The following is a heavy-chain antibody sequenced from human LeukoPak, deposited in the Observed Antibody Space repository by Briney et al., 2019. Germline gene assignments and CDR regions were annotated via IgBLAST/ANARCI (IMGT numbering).Heavy chain of an antibody. Sequence: PSETLSLTCTVSGGSISGYYWSWVRQPAGKGLEWIGRIYSSGRIYTSGSTNYNPSLKSRVTMSVDTSKKQLSLKLSSVTAADTAVYYCARVYYSGSYDYWYFDLWGRGTLVTVSS. J-gene: IGHJ2*01. V-gene: IGHV4-4*07. CDR2: IYTSGST. CDR1: GGSISGYY. CDR3: ARVYYSGSYDYWYFDL. D-gene: IGHD1-26*01.